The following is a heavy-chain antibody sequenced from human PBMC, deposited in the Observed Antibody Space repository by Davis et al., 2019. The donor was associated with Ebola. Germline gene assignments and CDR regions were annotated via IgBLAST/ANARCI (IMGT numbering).Heavy chain of an antibody. V-gene: IGHV3-43*01. D-gene: IGHD2-2*01. CDR1: GFTFDDYI. CDR2: ISWDGGST. Sequence: PGGSLRLSCAASGFTFDDYIMHWVRQVPGKGLEWVSLISWDGGSTYYADSVKGRFTISRDDRKNSLYLQMSSLRTEDTALYYCAKQSLGSTSLWFDPWGQGTLVTVSS. CDR3: AKQSLGSTSLWFDP. J-gene: IGHJ5*02.